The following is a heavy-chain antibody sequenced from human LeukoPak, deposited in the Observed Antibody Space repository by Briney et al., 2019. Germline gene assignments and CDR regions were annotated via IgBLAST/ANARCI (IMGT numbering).Heavy chain of an antibody. J-gene: IGHJ4*02. V-gene: IGHV1-2*02. CDR1: GYTFTGYY. CDR3: ARVLGTAMVFRWDY. Sequence: GASVKVSCKASGYTFTGYYMHWVRQAHGQGLEWMGWINPNSGGTNYAQKFQGRVTMTRDTSISTAYMELSRLRSDDTAVYYCARVLGTAMVFRWDYWGQGTLVTVSS. CDR2: INPNSGGT. D-gene: IGHD5-18*01.